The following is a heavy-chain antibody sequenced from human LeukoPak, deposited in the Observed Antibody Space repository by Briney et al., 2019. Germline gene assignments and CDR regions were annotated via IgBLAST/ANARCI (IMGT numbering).Heavy chain of an antibody. CDR3: AREVGQIDY. J-gene: IGHJ4*02. CDR2: IYYSGST. Sequence: SETLSLTCTVSGGSISSYYWSWIRQPPGKGLEWIGYIYYSGSTNYNPSLKSRVTISVDTSKNQFSQKLSSVTAADTAVYYCAREVGQIDYWGQGTLVTVSS. CDR1: GGSISSYY. V-gene: IGHV4-59*01.